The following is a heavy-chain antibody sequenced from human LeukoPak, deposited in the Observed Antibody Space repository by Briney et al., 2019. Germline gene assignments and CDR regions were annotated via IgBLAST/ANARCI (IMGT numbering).Heavy chain of an antibody. CDR2: ISISGDT. CDR3: AKELRPNDN. D-gene: IGHD2-15*01. V-gene: IGHV3-23*01. J-gene: IGHJ3*02. Sequence: PGGSLRLSCAASGLTLSSCAMSWVHQAPGKGLEWVSSISISGDTYHADSVKGRFTISRDNSMDTLYLQMSNLRAEDTAVYYCAKELRPNDNWGQGTMVTVSS. CDR1: GLTLSSCA.